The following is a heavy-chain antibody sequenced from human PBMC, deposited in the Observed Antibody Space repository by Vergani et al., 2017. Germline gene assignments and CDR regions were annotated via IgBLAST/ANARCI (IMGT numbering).Heavy chain of an antibody. D-gene: IGHD4-17*01. CDR3: ARVLVSYGDYYAFDI. J-gene: IGHJ3*02. Sequence: QVQLQESGPGLVKPSQTLSLTCTVSGGSISSGDYYWSWIRQPPGKGLEWIGYIYYSGSTYYNPSLKSRVTISVDTSKNQFSLKLSSVTAAYTAVYYCARVLVSYGDYYAFDIWGQGTMVTVSS. CDR2: IYYSGST. CDR1: GGSISSGDYY. V-gene: IGHV4-30-4*01.